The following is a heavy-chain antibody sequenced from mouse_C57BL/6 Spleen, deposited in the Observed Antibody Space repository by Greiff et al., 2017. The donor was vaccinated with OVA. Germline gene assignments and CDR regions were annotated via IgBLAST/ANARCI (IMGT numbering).Heavy chain of an antibody. V-gene: IGHV7-3*01. J-gene: IGHJ4*01. CDR3: ARYKSYYGSDAMDY. D-gene: IGHD1-1*01. CDR2: IRNKANGYTT. Sequence: EVQWVESGGGLVQPGGSLSLSCAASGFTFTAYYMSWVRQPPGKALEWLGFIRNKANGYTTEYSASVKGRFTISRDNSQSILYLQMNALRAEDSATYYCARYKSYYGSDAMDYWGQGTSVTVSS. CDR1: GFTFTAYY.